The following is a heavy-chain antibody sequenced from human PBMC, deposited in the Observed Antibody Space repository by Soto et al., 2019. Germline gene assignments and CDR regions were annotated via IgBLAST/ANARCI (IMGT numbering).Heavy chain of an antibody. CDR2: INHSGST. J-gene: IGHJ6*02. V-gene: IGHV4-34*01. Sequence: PSETLSLTCAVYGGSFSGYYWSWIRQPPGKGLEWIGEINHSGSTNYNPSLKSRDTISVDTSKNQFSLKLSSVTAADTAVYYCARQADGSSSVYYYGMDVWGQGTTVTVSS. D-gene: IGHD6-6*01. CDR3: ARQADGSSSVYYYGMDV. CDR1: GGSFSGYY.